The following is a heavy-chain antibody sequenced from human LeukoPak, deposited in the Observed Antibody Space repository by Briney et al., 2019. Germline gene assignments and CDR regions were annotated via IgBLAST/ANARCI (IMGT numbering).Heavy chain of an antibody. J-gene: IGHJ4*02. D-gene: IGHD2-15*01. Sequence: GESLKISCKGSGYSFTSYWIGWVRQMPGKGLEWMGIIYPGDSDTRYSPSFQGQVTISADKSISTAYLQWSSLKASDTAMYYCARHHYSGGSCYSEFDYWGQGTLVTVSS. V-gene: IGHV5-51*01. CDR2: IYPGDSDT. CDR3: ARHHYSGGSCYSEFDY. CDR1: GYSFTSYW.